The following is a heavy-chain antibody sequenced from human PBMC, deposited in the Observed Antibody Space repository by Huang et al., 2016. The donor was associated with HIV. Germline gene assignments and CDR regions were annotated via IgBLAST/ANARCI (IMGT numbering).Heavy chain of an antibody. CDR2: MSYDGRSQ. V-gene: IGHV3-30*18. Sequence: QVHLVESGGGVVQPGGSLRLSCAASGFKLSGFGMHWVRQAPGKGLEWVAVMSYDGRSQVYTDSVKGRFTMSRDNSDNTLSLQMKGLRPDDTAVYYCAKESRWFSDFDHWGQGVLVSVSS. CDR1: GFKLSGFG. CDR3: AKESRWFSDFDH. D-gene: IGHD2-15*01. J-gene: IGHJ4*02.